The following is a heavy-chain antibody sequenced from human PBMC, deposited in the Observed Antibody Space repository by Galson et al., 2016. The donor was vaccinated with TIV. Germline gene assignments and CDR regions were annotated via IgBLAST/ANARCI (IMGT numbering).Heavy chain of an antibody. CDR2: MTASGDSN. Sequence: SLRLSCAASGFTFNDYAMSWVRQAPGKGLEWVSAMTASGDSNWRADSVRGRFTISRDNSKSTLYLTMNNLRVEDTAIYYCVKIRTSTGSFLTDPWGQGTLVTVSS. CDR1: GFTFNDYA. D-gene: IGHD3-10*01. J-gene: IGHJ5*02. V-gene: IGHV3-23*01. CDR3: VKIRTSTGSFLTDP.